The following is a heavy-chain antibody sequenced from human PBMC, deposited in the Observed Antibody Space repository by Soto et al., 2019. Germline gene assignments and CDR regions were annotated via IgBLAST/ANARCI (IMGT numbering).Heavy chain of an antibody. CDR1: RFTFEKVW. Sequence: GGPMRLSCAASRFTFEKVWAPWIRQAPGKGLEGLGRIKTNTEAGTTDYAAIVKGRFTTSNDDSEKTLFLQMNSLKTEDTAVYYYTGTKNELLFYTDNGIDVWGQGTTVTVTS. V-gene: IGHV3-15*01. D-gene: IGHD2-21*02. CDR2: IKTNTEAGTT. J-gene: IGHJ6*02. CDR3: TGTKNELLFYTDNGIDV.